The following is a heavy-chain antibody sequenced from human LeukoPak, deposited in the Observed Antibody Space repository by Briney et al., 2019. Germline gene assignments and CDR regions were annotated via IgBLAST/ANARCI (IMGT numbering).Heavy chain of an antibody. V-gene: IGHV3-30-3*01. CDR2: ISYDGSNT. CDR1: GFTFSTYP. J-gene: IGHJ4*02. D-gene: IGHD6-13*01. Sequence: PGRSLRLSCAASGFTFSTYPMHWVRQAPGKGLEWVAVISYDGSNTYYADSVKGRFTISRDNSKNTLYVQMNSLRAEDTAEYYCAREDSSWHFDYWGQGTLVTVSS. CDR3: AREDSSWHFDY.